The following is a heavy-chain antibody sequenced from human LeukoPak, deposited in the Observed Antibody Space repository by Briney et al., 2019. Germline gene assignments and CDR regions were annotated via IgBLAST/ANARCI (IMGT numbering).Heavy chain of an antibody. CDR1: GGSFNAYY. D-gene: IGHD1-26*01. J-gene: IGHJ4*02. CDR2: INHSGSN. V-gene: IGHV4-34*01. CDR3: ASLRSDRLGGTPQKD. Sequence: SETLSFTSAVYGGSFNAYYWSWTRPPPGKGLEWIGEINHSGSNNYNPSLKSRVTISVDASKHEFSLKLSSVTAADRAVYYCASLRSDRLGGTPQKDWGQGTVVTVSS.